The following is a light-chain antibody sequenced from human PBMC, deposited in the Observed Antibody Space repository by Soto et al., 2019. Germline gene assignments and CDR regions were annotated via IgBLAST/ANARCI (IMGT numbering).Light chain of an antibody. J-gene: IGLJ1*01. V-gene: IGLV2-14*01. CDR2: DVS. Sequence: QSVLTQPASVSGSPGQSITISCTGTSSDVGGYNYVSWYQQHPGKAPKLMIYDVSNRPSGVSNRFSGSKSGNTASLTISLLQAVYDSDYYCSSYTSTSTLYVFGTGTKVTVL. CDR1: SSDVGGYNY. CDR3: SSYTSTSTLYV.